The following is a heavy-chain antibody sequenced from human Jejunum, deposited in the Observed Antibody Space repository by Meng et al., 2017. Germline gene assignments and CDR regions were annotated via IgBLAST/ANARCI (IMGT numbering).Heavy chain of an antibody. CDR2: IHYIGSA. CDR3: ARERWEDYESRGFDS. D-gene: IGHD3-22*01. J-gene: IGHJ4*02. Sequence: QVQLQESGPGLVKPSQTLSLTCTVPGGSISSDDSYWSWLRQPPGKGLEWIGYIHYIGSAFYHPALKSRATVSVDTSKNQFSLELKSVTAADTALYYCARERWEDYESRGFDSWGQGTLVTVSS. CDR1: GGSISSDDSY. V-gene: IGHV4-30-4*01.